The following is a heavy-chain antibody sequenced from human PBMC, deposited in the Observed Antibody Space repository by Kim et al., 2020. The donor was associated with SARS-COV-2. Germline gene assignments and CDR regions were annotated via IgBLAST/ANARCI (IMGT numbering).Heavy chain of an antibody. CDR2: IKSKTDGGTT. D-gene: IGHD3-10*01. J-gene: IGHJ5*02. V-gene: IGHV3-15*01. CDR1: GFTFSNAW. CDR3: TTDPTYYYGSGSYSEFDP. Sequence: GGSLRLSCAASGFTFSNAWMSWVRQAPGKGLEWVGRIKSKTDGGTTDYAAPVKGRFTISRDDSKNTLYLQMNSLKTEDTAVYYCTTDPTYYYGSGSYSEFDPWGQGTLVTVSS.